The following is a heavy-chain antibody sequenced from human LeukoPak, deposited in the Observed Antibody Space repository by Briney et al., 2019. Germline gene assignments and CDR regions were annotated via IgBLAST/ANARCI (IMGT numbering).Heavy chain of an antibody. CDR3: AKVVPDAFDI. CDR1: GFSFSSYG. D-gene: IGHD2-2*01. Sequence: PGGSLRLSCAGSGFSFSSYGVHWVRQAPGKGLEWVAAITYDGSKNFYADSVKGRFTISRDNSKNTLYLQMNSLRAEDTAVYYCAKVVPDAFDIWGQGTMVTVSS. V-gene: IGHV3-30*19. J-gene: IGHJ3*02. CDR2: ITYDGSKN.